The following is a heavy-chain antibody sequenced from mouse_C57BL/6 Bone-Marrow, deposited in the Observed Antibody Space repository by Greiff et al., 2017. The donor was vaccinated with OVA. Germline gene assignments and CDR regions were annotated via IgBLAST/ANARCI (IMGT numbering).Heavy chain of an antibody. CDR1: GYTFTTYP. D-gene: IGHD1-1*01. CDR2: FHPYNDDT. J-gene: IGHJ3*01. CDR3: ARGDYGSSYGFAY. Sequence: QAQLKESGAELVKPGASVKMSCKASGYTFTTYPIEWMKQNHGKSLEWIGNFHPYNDDTKYNEKFKGKATLTVEKSSSTVYLELSRLTSDDSAVYYCARGDYGSSYGFAYWGQGTLVTVSA. V-gene: IGHV1-47*01.